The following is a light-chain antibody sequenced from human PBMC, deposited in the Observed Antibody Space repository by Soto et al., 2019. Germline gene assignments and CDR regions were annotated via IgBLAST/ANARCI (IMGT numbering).Light chain of an antibody. CDR3: QQYNNWPWT. CDR1: QSVSSY. CDR2: GTS. V-gene: IGKV3-15*01. J-gene: IGKJ1*01. Sequence: IVLTHSPATLPLSPGERATLSCRASQSVSSYLAWYQQKPGQAPRLLISGTSNRATGIPDRFSGSGSGTDFTLTISSLQSEDFAVYYCQQYNNWPWTLGQGTKVDIK.